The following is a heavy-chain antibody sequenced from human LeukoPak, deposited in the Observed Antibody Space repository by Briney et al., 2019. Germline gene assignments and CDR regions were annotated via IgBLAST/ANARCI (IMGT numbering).Heavy chain of an antibody. CDR2: IHYSGSA. CDR3: ARAILTPSGYVWHFDL. V-gene: IGHV4-31*03. Sequence: SETLSLTCTVFGDSISSGTYYWTWIRQHPGKGPEWIGYIHYSGSAYYNPSLRSRVTISVDTSKNQFSLKLSSVTAADTAVYYCARAILTPSGYVWHFDLWGRGTLVTVSS. J-gene: IGHJ2*01. D-gene: IGHD3-3*01. CDR1: GDSISSGTYY.